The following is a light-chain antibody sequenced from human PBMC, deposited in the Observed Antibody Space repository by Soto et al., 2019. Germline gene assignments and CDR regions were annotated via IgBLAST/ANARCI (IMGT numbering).Light chain of an antibody. V-gene: IGLV2-14*01. CDR2: EVS. CDR3: SSYTTTTRP. CDR1: SSDIGSNNY. Sequence: QSALTQPASVSGSPGQSITISSTGTSSDIGSNNYVSWFQQRPGKAPTLIIYEVSNRPSGVSTHFSGSKSGNTASLTISGLLPEDEADYYCSSYTTTTRPFGGGTKLAVL. J-gene: IGLJ3*02.